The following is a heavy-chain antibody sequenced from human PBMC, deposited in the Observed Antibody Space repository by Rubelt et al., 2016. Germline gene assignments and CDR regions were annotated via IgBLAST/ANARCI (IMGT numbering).Heavy chain of an antibody. CDR3: ARDPKKQLYNWFDP. D-gene: IGHD6-13*01. Sequence: QVQLVQSGAEVKKPGASVKVSCKASGYTFTSYAMHWVRQAPGQRLEWMGWINAGNGNTKYSQKFQSRVTITRDTSASTAYMELSSLRSEDTAVYYCARDPKKQLYNWFDPWGQGTLVTVSS. CDR2: INAGNGNT. J-gene: IGHJ5*02. CDR1: GYTFTSYA. V-gene: IGHV1-3*01.